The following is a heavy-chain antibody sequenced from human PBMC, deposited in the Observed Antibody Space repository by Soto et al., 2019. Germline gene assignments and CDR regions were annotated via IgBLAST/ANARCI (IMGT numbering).Heavy chain of an antibody. CDR1: GGSFSGYY. CDR2: INHSGST. Sequence: SETLSLTCAVYGGSFSGYYWSWIRQPPGKGLEWIGEINHSGSTNYNPSLKSRVTISVDTSKNQFSLKLSSVTAADTAVYYCARGWYYYDSSGYYHNLDAFDIWGQGTMVTVSS. V-gene: IGHV4-34*01. CDR3: ARGWYYYDSSGYYHNLDAFDI. J-gene: IGHJ3*02. D-gene: IGHD3-22*01.